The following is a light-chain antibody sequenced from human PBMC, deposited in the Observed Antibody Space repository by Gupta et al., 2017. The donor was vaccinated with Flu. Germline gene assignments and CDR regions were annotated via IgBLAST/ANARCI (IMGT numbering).Light chain of an antibody. J-gene: IGLJ3*02. CDR2: GET. Sequence: QSVLTQPPSASGTLRQSVTISYTGSTPIIGANSDVHWYQQVPGRAPKLFLNGETYRPSGVPDRFSGSRSGTSASLAITGLQPEDEADYYCHSYDDSLDGWVFGGGTKLTVL. CDR1: TPIIGANSD. V-gene: IGLV1-40*01. CDR3: HSYDDSLDGWV.